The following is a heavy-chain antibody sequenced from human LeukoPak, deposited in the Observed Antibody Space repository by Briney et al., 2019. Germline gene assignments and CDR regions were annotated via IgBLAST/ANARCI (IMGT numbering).Heavy chain of an antibody. V-gene: IGHV4-59*01. CDR2: VYYSGST. CDR3: ASHRRSHGSEY. D-gene: IGHD3-10*01. J-gene: IGHJ4*02. CDR1: GGSFEHYF. Sequence: SETLSLACSVSGGSFEHYFWSWIRQPPGKGLEWIGYVYYSGSTDYSPSLKSRLTISADTSKNQFSLKLSSVTAADTAVYYCASHRRSHGSEYWGQGTLVTVSS.